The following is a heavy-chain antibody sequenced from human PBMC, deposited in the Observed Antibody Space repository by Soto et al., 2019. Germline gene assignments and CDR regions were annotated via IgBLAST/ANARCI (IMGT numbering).Heavy chain of an antibody. V-gene: IGHV3-30-3*01. CDR3: ARDPVVVVIVARGHQYGMDV. D-gene: IGHD2-21*01. J-gene: IGHJ6*02. CDR2: ISYDVINT. Sequence: SCAASGCIFSTFTMHWVRQAPGKGLEWVAVISYDVINTYYAHPAKGRVTISRDNSKNTLELQLSSLRPEDTAVDYCARDPVVVVIVARGHQYGMDVWGQGTTVTVSS. CDR1: GCIFSTFT.